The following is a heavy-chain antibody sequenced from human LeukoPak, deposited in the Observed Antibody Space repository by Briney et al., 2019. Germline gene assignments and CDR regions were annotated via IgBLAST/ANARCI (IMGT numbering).Heavy chain of an antibody. CDR3: AKVRGYCSSTSCYYFDY. CDR2: ISGSGGST. CDR1: GFTFSSYA. J-gene: IGHJ4*02. Sequence: GGSLRLSCAASGFTFSSYAMSWVRQAPGKGLEWVSAISGSGGSTYYADSVKGRFTIPRDNSKNTLYLQMNSLRAEDTAVYYCAKVRGYCSSTSCYYFDYWGQGTLVTVSS. V-gene: IGHV3-23*01. D-gene: IGHD2-2*01.